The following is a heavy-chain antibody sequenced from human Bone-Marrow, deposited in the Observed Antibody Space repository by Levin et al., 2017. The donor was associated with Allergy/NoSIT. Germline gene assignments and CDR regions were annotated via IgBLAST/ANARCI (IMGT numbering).Heavy chain of an antibody. J-gene: IGHJ4*02. CDR3: ARGRFGELLFDS. D-gene: IGHD3-10*01. Sequence: GASVKVSCKASGYTFANSGISWVRQAPGQGLEWMGWINPHNHNTNYAERFQARVIMTTDTSTNTAYMELKSLISDDTAVYYCARGRFGELLFDSWGQGTLVTVSS. V-gene: IGHV1-18*01. CDR1: GYTFANSG. CDR2: INPHNHNT.